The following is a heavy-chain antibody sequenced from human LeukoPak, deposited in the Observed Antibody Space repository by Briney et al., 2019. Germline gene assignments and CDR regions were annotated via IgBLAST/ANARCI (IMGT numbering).Heavy chain of an antibody. CDR1: GFTVSSNY. CDR3: ARESGPYSYGNFDC. D-gene: IGHD5-18*01. Sequence: GGSLRLSCAASGFTVSSNYMSWVRQAPGKGLEWVSVIYSGGSTYYADSVKGRFTISRDNSKNTLYLQMNSLRAEDTAVYYCARESGPYSYGNFDCWGQGTLVTVSS. J-gene: IGHJ4*02. V-gene: IGHV3-66*01. CDR2: IYSGGST.